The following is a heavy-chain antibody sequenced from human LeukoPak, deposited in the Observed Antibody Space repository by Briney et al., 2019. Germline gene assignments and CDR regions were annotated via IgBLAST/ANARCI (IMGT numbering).Heavy chain of an antibody. CDR3: AKDPYSSGWHHFDY. CDR2: INWNSGSI. V-gene: IGHV3-9*01. Sequence: GGSLRLSCAASGFTFDDYAMHWVRHAPGKGLEWVSSINWNSGSIGYADSVKGRFTISRDNAKNFLYLQMNSLRAEDTGLYYCAKDPYSSGWHHFDYWGQGILVTVSS. CDR1: GFTFDDYA. J-gene: IGHJ4*02. D-gene: IGHD6-19*01.